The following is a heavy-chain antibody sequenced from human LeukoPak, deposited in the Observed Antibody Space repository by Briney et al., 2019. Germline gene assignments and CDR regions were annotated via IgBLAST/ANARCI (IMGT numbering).Heavy chain of an antibody. V-gene: IGHV3-30*02. J-gene: IGHJ4*02. Sequence: PGGSLRLSCAASGFTISRYDMHWVRQAPGKGLEWVAFIRYDGSYKYYADSVKGRFTISRDNSKNTLYLQMNSLRAEDTAVYYCARRAGAYSHPYDYWGQGTLVTVSS. D-gene: IGHD4/OR15-4a*01. CDR3: ARRAGAYSHPYDY. CDR1: GFTISRYD. CDR2: IRYDGSYK.